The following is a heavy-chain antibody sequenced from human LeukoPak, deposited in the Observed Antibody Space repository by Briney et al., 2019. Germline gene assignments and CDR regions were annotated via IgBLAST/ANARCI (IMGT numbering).Heavy chain of an antibody. J-gene: IGHJ5*02. Sequence: SETLSLTCTVSGGSISSYYWSWIRQPPGKGLEWIGYIYYSGSTNYNPSLKSRVTISVDTSKNQFSLKLSSVTAADTAVYYCARAGFGYCNSTSCHNWFDPWGQGTLVTVSS. CDR3: ARAGFGYCNSTSCHNWFDP. CDR2: IYYSGST. D-gene: IGHD2-2*01. CDR1: GGSISSYY. V-gene: IGHV4-59*01.